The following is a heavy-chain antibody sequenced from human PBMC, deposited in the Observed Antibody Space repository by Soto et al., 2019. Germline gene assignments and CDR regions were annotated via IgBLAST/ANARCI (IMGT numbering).Heavy chain of an antibody. CDR3: SMSIAVAGAVFDY. V-gene: IGHV5-51*01. D-gene: IGHD6-19*01. Sequence: GESLKISCKGSGYSFTSYWIGWVRQMPGKGLEWMGIIYPGDSDTRYSPSFQGQVTISADKSISTAYLQWSSLKASDTAMYYCSMSIAVAGAVFDYWGQGPLVTVSS. CDR2: IYPGDSDT. J-gene: IGHJ4*02. CDR1: GYSFTSYW.